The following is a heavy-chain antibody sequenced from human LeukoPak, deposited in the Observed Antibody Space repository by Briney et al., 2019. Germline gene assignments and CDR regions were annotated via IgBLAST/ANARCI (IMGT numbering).Heavy chain of an antibody. CDR3: AKGPVIAAPTDY. D-gene: IGHD6-13*01. Sequence: PGGSLRLSCAASGFTFSSYGMHWVRQAPGKGLEWVAVISYDGSNKYYADSVKGRFTISRDNSKNTLYLQMNSLRAEDTAVYYCAKGPVIAAPTDYWGQGTLVTVSS. J-gene: IGHJ4*02. V-gene: IGHV3-30*18. CDR2: ISYDGSNK. CDR1: GFTFSSYG.